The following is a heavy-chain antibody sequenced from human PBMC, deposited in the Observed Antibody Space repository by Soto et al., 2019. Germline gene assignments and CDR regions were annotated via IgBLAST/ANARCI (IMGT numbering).Heavy chain of an antibody. Sequence: QIQLLQSGAEVKKPGASVKVSCKASGYTFRHFVISWVRQAPGQGLEWMGWISAYNANANYAQKFQGKLTMTADTSTSAAYMELRSLRSDDTDVYYCARENSYFDYWGQGTLVTVSS. V-gene: IGHV1-18*01. CDR3: ARENSYFDY. J-gene: IGHJ4*02. CDR2: ISAYNANA. CDR1: GYTFRHFV.